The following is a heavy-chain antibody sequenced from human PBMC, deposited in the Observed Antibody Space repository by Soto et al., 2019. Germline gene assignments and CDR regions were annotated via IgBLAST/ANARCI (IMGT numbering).Heavy chain of an antibody. V-gene: IGHV3-48*03. J-gene: IGHJ6*02. D-gene: IGHD3-10*01. CDR3: ARDSFGELPLPHYGMDV. CDR1: GFTFSSYE. Sequence: EVQLVESGGGLVQPGGSLRLSCAASGFTFSSYEMNWVRQAPGKGLEWVSYISRSGSTIYYADSVKGRFTISRDNAKNSLYLQMNSLRAEDTAVYYCARDSFGELPLPHYGMDVWVQGTTVTVS. CDR2: ISRSGSTI.